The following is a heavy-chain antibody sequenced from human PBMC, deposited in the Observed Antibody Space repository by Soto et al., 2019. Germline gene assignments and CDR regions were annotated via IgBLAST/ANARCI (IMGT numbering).Heavy chain of an antibody. CDR3: ARHGQFGTTVTTNWVDP. Sequence: PGESLNISCKGSGYSFTSYWISWVRQMPGKGLERSGRIAPSDSYTNYNPSFQGHVTISADKSIITAYLQWSSLKAADTAVYYCARHGQFGTTVTTNWVDPRGQGGLVTVSS. D-gene: IGHD4-4*01. CDR1: GYSFTSYW. CDR2: IAPSDSYT. J-gene: IGHJ5*02. V-gene: IGHV5-10-1*01.